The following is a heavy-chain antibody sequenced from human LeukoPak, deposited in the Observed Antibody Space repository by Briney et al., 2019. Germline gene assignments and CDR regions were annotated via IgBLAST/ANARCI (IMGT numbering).Heavy chain of an antibody. CDR2: ISSNGLST. Sequence: PGGSLRLSCAASGFTFSSYWMHWVRQAPGRGLEYVSAISSNGLSTFYVDSVKGRFTISRDDSRETVYLQMGSLRAEVTAVYYCARGGKYDSGGYSYSGFDCWGQGILVTVSS. CDR1: GFTFSSYW. J-gene: IGHJ4*02. V-gene: IGHV3-64*02. CDR3: ARGGKYDSGGYSYSGFDC. D-gene: IGHD3-22*01.